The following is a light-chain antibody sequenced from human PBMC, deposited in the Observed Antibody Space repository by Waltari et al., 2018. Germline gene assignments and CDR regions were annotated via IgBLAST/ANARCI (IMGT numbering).Light chain of an antibody. CDR1: QPVDTW. CDR3: QQHDKSPWT. V-gene: IGKV1-5*01. Sequence: DIQMNQSPSSLSASVGDTVTITCRASQPVDTWLAWYQQKPGKAPKLLIYRASNLDTGVPSRFSVSGSETDFTLTIRDLHPEDVATYFCQQHDKSPWTFGQGTKVEIK. CDR2: RAS. J-gene: IGKJ1*01.